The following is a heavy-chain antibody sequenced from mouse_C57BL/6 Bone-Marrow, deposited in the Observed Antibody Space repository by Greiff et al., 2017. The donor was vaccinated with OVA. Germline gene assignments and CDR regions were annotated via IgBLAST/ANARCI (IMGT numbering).Heavy chain of an antibody. CDR2: IDPSDSYT. J-gene: IGHJ4*01. CDR3: ARRDPAMDY. CDR1: GYTFTSYW. V-gene: IGHV1-69*01. Sequence: QVQLQQSGAELVMPGASVKLSCKASGYTFTSYWMHWVKQRPGQGLEWIGEIDPSDSYTNYNQKFKGKSTLTVDKSSSTAYMQLSSLTSEDSAVYYCARRDPAMDYWGQGTSVTVSS.